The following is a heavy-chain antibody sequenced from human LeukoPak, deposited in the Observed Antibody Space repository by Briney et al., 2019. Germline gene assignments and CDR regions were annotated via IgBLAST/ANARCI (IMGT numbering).Heavy chain of an antibody. Sequence: GGSLRLSCAASGFPFNEYSMNWVRQAPGKGLEGISDIGISSGNTKYADSVKGRFTISGDNAKKSLYLQMNSLRVEDTAVYYCARDQNYAFDNWGQGTLVTVSS. D-gene: IGHD1-7*01. J-gene: IGHJ4*02. CDR1: GFPFNEYS. CDR3: ARDQNYAFDN. V-gene: IGHV3-11*06. CDR2: IGISSGNT.